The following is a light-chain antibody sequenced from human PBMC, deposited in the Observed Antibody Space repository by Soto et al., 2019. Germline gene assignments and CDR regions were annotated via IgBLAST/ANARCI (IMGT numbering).Light chain of an antibody. CDR2: KAS. Sequence: DIQMTQSPSTLSASVGDRVTITCRASQSISSWLAWYQQKPGKAPKLLIYKASSLESGVPSRFSGSGSRTEFTITISSLQPDDFATYYCQQYNRGVTFGPGTKVDIK. CDR3: QQYNRGVT. J-gene: IGKJ3*01. CDR1: QSISSW. V-gene: IGKV1-5*03.